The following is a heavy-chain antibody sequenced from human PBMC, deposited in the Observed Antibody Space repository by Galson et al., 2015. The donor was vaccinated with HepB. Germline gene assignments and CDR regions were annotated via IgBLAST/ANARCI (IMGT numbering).Heavy chain of an antibody. CDR1: GYTFTSYG. Sequence: SVKVSCKASGYTFTSYGISWVRQAPGQGLEWMGWISAYNGNTNYAQKLQGRVTMTTDTSTSTAYMELSSLRSEDTAVYYCARDRDRVGIQLWPEAYYFDYWGQGTLVTVSS. CDR2: ISAYNGNT. V-gene: IGHV1-18*04. J-gene: IGHJ4*02. D-gene: IGHD5-18*01. CDR3: ARDRDRVGIQLWPEAYYFDY.